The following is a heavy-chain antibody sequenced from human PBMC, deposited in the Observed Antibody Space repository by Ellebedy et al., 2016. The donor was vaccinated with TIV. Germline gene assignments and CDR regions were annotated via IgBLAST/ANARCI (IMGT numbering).Heavy chain of an antibody. CDR3: ARDGGSGRYGEYFQH. CDR1: GGTVPGDSINNYY. D-gene: IGHD6-19*01. V-gene: IGHV4-59*01. J-gene: IGHJ1*01. Sequence: MPSETLSLTCTVSGGTVPGDSINNYYWSWIRPPPGKGLEWIGYVYHSGSTNYSPSLNSRLTISTDTSKNQISLRLTSVTAADTAVYYCARDGGSGRYGEYFQHWGQGTLVTVSS. CDR2: VYHSGST.